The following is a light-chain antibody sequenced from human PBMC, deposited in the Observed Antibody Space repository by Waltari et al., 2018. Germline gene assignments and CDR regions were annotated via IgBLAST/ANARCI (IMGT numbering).Light chain of an antibody. Sequence: EIVLTQSPGTLSLSPGERATLSCRASQSVSSSYLAGYQQKPGQAPRLLIYGASSRATGIPDRISGSGSGTDFTLTLSSLEPEDFAVYYCQQHGTSPFTFGQGTKVEIK. V-gene: IGKV3-20*01. CDR3: QQHGTSPFT. CDR1: QSVSSSY. CDR2: GAS. J-gene: IGKJ2*01.